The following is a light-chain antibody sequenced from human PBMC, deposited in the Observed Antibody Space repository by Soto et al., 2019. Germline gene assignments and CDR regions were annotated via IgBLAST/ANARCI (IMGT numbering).Light chain of an antibody. Sequence: EIVLTQSPDTLSLSPGERATLSCRASQSVTNNYLAWYQQRPGQAPRLLIYGASTRATGIPDRFTGSGSGTDFILTITRLEPEYFALYYCQQYGTSPLTWTFGQGTKMEVK. V-gene: IGKV3-20*01. CDR1: QSVTNNY. CDR2: GAS. CDR3: QQYGTSPLTWT. J-gene: IGKJ1*01.